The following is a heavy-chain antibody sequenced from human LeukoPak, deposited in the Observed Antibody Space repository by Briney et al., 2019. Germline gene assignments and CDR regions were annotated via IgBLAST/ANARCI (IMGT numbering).Heavy chain of an antibody. D-gene: IGHD2-21*02. Sequence: GGSLRLSCVASGFTFSAYSMTWVRQAPGKGLDWVSSISVGGGGTYYADSVRGRFTISRDNSKNTLYLHMNSLRAEDTAVYYCVKDWRDESNCGGDCLQYWGQGTLVTVSS. CDR2: ISVGGGGT. V-gene: IGHV3-23*01. J-gene: IGHJ4*02. CDR3: VKDWRDESNCGGDCLQY. CDR1: GFTFSAYS.